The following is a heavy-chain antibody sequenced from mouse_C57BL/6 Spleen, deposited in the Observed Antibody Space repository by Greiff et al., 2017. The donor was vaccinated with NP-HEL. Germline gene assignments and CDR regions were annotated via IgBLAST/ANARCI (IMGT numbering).Heavy chain of an antibody. J-gene: IGHJ4*01. CDR1: GFSFNTYA. CDR3: VRQGIYYYGSNAMDY. D-gene: IGHD1-1*01. CDR2: IRSKSNNYAT. Sequence: EVMLVESGGGLVQPKGSLTLSCAASGFSFNTYAMNWVRQAPGKGLEWVARIRSKSNNYATYYADSVKDRFTISRDDSESMLYLQMNNLKTEDTAMYYCVRQGIYYYGSNAMDYWGQGTSVTVSS. V-gene: IGHV10-1*01.